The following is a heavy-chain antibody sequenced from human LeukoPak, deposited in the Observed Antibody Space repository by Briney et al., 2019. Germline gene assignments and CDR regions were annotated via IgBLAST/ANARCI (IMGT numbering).Heavy chain of an antibody. V-gene: IGHV4-4*07. Sequence: SETLSLTCSVSDDSITMYYWTWIRQPAGKGLEWIGRIYSTGRVNYNPSLKSRVTMLLDTSKNHISLKLTSVTAADTAIYFCARASETAMVTLWGQGTLVTVSS. CDR2: IYSTGRV. CDR1: DDSITMYY. J-gene: IGHJ4*02. D-gene: IGHD5-18*01. CDR3: ARASETAMVTL.